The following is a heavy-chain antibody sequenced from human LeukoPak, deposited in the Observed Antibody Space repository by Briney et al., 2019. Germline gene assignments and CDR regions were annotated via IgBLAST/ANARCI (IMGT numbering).Heavy chain of an antibody. V-gene: IGHV1-46*01. CDR1: GYTFTGYY. J-gene: IGHJ5*02. CDR3: TREWELQDWFDP. CDR2: INPSGGST. D-gene: IGHD1-26*01. Sequence: ASVKVSCKASGYTFTGYYMHWVRQAPGQGLEWMGIINPSGGSTSYAQKFQGRVTMTRDMSTSTVYMELSSLRSDDTAVYYCTREWELQDWFDPWGQGTLVTVSS.